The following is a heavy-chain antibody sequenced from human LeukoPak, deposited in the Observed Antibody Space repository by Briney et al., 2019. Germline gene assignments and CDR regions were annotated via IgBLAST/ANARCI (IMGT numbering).Heavy chain of an antibody. CDR1: GFTFTNAW. D-gene: IGHD4-11*01. J-gene: IGHJ3*02. CDR2: IKGKTDGGTT. CDR3: TTEFPPLSDSNSYDAFGI. V-gene: IGHV3-15*01. Sequence: PGGSLRLSRAASGFTFTNAWMNWVRQAPGKGLEWVGRIKGKTDGGTTDYAAPVKGRFIISRDDSKNTLSLQMNSLKTEDTAVYYCTTEFPPLSDSNSYDAFGIWGQGTMVTVSS.